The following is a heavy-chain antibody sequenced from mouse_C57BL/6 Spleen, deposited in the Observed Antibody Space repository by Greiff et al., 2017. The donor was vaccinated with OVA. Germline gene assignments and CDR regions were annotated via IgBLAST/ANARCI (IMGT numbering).Heavy chain of an antibody. CDR2: IYPGSGNT. V-gene: IGHV1-66*01. D-gene: IGHD2-3*01. Sequence: QVHVKQSGPELVKPGASVKISCKASGYSFTSYYIHWVKQRPGQGLEWIGWIYPGSGNTKYNEKFKGKATLTADTSSSTAYMQLSSLTSEDSAVYYCARYGYYDYFDYWGQGTTLTVSS. CDR1: GYSFTSYY. J-gene: IGHJ2*01. CDR3: ARYGYYDYFDY.